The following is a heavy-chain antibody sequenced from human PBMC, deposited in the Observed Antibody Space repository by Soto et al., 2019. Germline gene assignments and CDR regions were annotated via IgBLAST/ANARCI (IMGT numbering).Heavy chain of an antibody. D-gene: IGHD2-2*01. V-gene: IGHV3-49*03. J-gene: IGHJ6*03. CDR1: GFTFGDYA. CDR3: TRVVRGYCSSTSCYYYYYMDV. Sequence: GGSLRLSCTASGFTFGDYAMSWFRQAPGKGLEWVGFIRSKAYGGTTEYAASVKGRFTISRDDSKSIAYLQMNSLKTEDTAVYYCTRVVRGYCSSTSCYYYYYMDVWGKGTTVTVSS. CDR2: IRSKAYGGTT.